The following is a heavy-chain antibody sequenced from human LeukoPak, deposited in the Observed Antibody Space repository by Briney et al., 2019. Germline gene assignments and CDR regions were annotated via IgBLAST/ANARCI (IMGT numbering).Heavy chain of an antibody. CDR3: ATDLVRGVITWFDP. CDR1: GGTFSSYA. D-gene: IGHD3-10*01. CDR2: IIPIFGTA. J-gene: IGHJ5*02. V-gene: IGHV1-69*05. Sequence: SVKVSCKASGGTFSSYAISWVRQAPGQGLEWMGRIIPIFGTANYAQKFQGRVTITTDESTGTAYMELSSLRSEDTAVYYCATDLVRGVITWFDPWGQGTLVTVSS.